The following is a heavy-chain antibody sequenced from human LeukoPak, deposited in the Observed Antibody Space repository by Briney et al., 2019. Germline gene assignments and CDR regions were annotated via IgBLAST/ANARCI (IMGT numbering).Heavy chain of an antibody. Sequence: SETLSLTCTVSGYSISSAYYWGWIRQSPGKGLEWIGSIYHSGSTYYNPSLKSRVTISVDTSKNQFSLKLSSVTAADTAVYYCARVITSGWYYFDSWGQGTLVTVFS. D-gene: IGHD6-19*01. CDR1: GYSISSAYY. J-gene: IGHJ4*02. V-gene: IGHV4-38-2*02. CDR3: ARVITSGWYYFDS. CDR2: IYHSGST.